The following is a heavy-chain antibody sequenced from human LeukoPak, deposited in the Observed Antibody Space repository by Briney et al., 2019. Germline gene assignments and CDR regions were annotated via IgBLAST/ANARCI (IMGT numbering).Heavy chain of an antibody. CDR3: TRDGPRSSGYPDT. D-gene: IGHD3-22*01. V-gene: IGHV4-31*03. CDR2: IYYSGST. Sequence: SSETLSLTCTVSGGSISSGGYFWSWIRQHPGKGLEWIGYIYYSGSTYYNPSLKSRVTISVDTSKNQFSLKLNSVTAADTAVYYCTRDGPRSSGYPDTWGQGTLVTVSS. CDR1: GGSISSGGYF. J-gene: IGHJ5*02.